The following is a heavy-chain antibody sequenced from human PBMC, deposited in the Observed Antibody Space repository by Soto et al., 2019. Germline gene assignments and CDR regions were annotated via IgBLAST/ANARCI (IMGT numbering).Heavy chain of an antibody. V-gene: IGHV3-66*01. CDR1: GFTVSSNY. CDR3: ARALLPHDAFDI. J-gene: IGHJ3*02. CDR2: IYSGGST. Sequence: EVQLVESGGGLVQPGGSLILSCAASGFTVSSNYMSWVRQAPGKGLEWVSVIYSGGSTYYADSVKGRFTISRDNSKNTLYVQMNILSAEDTAVYYCARALLPHDAFDIWGQGSMVTVSS.